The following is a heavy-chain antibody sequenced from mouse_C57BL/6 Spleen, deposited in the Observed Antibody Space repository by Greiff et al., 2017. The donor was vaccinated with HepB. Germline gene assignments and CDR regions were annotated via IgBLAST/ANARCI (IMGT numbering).Heavy chain of an antibody. J-gene: IGHJ1*03. CDR1: GYTFTEYT. Sequence: QVQLKESGAELVKPGASVKLSCKASGYTFTEYTIHWVKQRSGQGLEWIGWFYPGSGSIKYNEKFKDKATLTADKSSSTVYMELSSVTSEDSAVYFCARHEDRGIYYGFWYFDVWGTGTTVTVSS. CDR3: ARHEDRGIYYGFWYFDV. CDR2: FYPGSGSI. D-gene: IGHD2-2*01. V-gene: IGHV1-62-2*01.